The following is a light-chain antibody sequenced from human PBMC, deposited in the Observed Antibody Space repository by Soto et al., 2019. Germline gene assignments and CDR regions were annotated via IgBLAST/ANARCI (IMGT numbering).Light chain of an antibody. Sequence: QSALTQPASVSGSPGQTITISCTGTNSDIGAYNYVSWYQHHPGKAPKLMIYEVSKRPSRISNRFSGSKSGNTASLTISGLQAEDEADYYCSSYTSSSTFFGGGTKLTVL. V-gene: IGLV2-14*01. CDR1: NSDIGAYNY. CDR2: EVS. CDR3: SSYTSSSTF. J-gene: IGLJ2*01.